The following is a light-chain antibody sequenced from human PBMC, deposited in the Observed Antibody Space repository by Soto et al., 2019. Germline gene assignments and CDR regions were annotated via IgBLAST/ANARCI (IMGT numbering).Light chain of an antibody. CDR1: QSISRY. V-gene: IGKV1-5*01. CDR3: QPSNSYSP. J-gene: IGKJ1*01. CDR2: DAY. Sequence: DIRMTHSPSAVSASVGHRVTITCRASQSISRYLNWYKQKPGKAPKLLIYDAYSLESGVPSRFSGSGSGTEFTLTISSLQPDDFATYYCQPSNSYSPFGQVSKVDI.